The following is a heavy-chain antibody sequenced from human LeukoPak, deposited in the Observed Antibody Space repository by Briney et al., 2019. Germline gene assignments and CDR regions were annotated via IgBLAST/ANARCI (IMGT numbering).Heavy chain of an antibody. CDR3: ARGYYLKWELLLNYFDY. Sequence: KPSETLSLTCTVSGGSISSYYWSWIRQPPGKGLEWIGYIYYSGSTNYNPSLKSRVTISVDTSKNQFSLKLSSVTAEDTAVYYCARGYYLKWELLLNYFDYWGQGTLVTVSS. CDR2: IYYSGST. J-gene: IGHJ4*02. D-gene: IGHD1-26*01. V-gene: IGHV4-59*01. CDR1: GGSISSYY.